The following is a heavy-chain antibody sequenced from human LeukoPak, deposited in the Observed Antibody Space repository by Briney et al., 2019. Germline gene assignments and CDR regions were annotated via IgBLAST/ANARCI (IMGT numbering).Heavy chain of an antibody. Sequence: GASVKVSCKASGYTFTSYGISWVRQAPGQGLEWMGWISAHNGNANYAQKFQGRVTITTDESTSTAYMELSSLRSEDTAVYYCARGEEVVPAAMRAYYYYYMDVWGKGTTVTVSS. CDR3: ARGEEVVPAAMRAYYYYYMDV. J-gene: IGHJ6*03. CDR1: GYTFTSYG. D-gene: IGHD2-2*01. CDR2: ISAHNGNA. V-gene: IGHV1-18*01.